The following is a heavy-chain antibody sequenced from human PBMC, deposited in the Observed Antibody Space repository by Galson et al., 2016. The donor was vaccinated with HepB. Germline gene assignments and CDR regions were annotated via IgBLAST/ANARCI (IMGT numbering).Heavy chain of an antibody. V-gene: IGHV3-23*01. CDR2: ITSSGVGT. CDR3: AQRRLGLGNFYFDY. Sequence: SLRLSCAASGLTFNAYAMSWVRQSPGKGLEWVSAITSSGVGTFYTDTVKGRFTISRDNSKNTLYLQMNSLRVEDTATYFCAQRRLGLGNFYFDYWGQGTLVTVSS. J-gene: IGHJ4*02. D-gene: IGHD3-16*01. CDR1: GLTFNAYA.